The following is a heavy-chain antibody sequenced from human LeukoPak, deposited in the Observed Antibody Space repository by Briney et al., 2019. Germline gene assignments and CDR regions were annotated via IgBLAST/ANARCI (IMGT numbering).Heavy chain of an antibody. J-gene: IGHJ4*02. CDR1: GFTFSSYA. Sequence: PGRSLRLSCAASGFTFSSYAMHWVRQAPGKGLEWVAVISYDGSNKYYADSVKGRFTISRDNSKNTLYLQMSSLRAEDTAVYYCARGNTITMIVVVIFWGQGTLVTVSS. V-gene: IGHV3-30*15. CDR2: ISYDGSNK. D-gene: IGHD3-22*01. CDR3: ARGNTITMIVVVIF.